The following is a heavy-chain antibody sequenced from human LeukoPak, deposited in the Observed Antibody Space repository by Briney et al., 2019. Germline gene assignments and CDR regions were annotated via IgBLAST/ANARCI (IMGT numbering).Heavy chain of an antibody. CDR1: GFTFSSYG. V-gene: IGHV3-30*18. Sequence: PGGSLRLSCAASGFTFSSYGMHWVRQAPGKGLEWVAVISYDGSNKYYADSVKGRFTISRDNSKNTLYLQMNSLRAEDTAVYYCAKDLPMGLRFLEWLEGTYYFDYWGQGTLVTVSS. D-gene: IGHD3-3*01. CDR3: AKDLPMGLRFLEWLEGTYYFDY. J-gene: IGHJ4*02. CDR2: ISYDGSNK.